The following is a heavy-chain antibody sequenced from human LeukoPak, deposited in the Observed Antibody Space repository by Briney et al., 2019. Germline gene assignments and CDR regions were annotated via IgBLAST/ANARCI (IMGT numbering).Heavy chain of an antibody. CDR2: IIPIFGTA. CDR1: GGTFSSYA. V-gene: IGHV1-69*13. CDR3: ARESRYFDYAPFDY. Sequence: ASVKVSCKASGGTFSSYAISWVRQAPGQGLEWMGGIIPIFGTANYAQKFQGRVTITADESTSTAYMELSGLRSEDTAVYYCARESRYFDYAPFDYWGQGTLVTVSS. D-gene: IGHD3-9*01. J-gene: IGHJ4*02.